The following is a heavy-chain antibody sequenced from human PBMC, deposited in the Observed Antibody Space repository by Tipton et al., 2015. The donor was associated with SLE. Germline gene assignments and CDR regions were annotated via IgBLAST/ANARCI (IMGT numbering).Heavy chain of an antibody. D-gene: IGHD3-3*01. Sequence: QSGAEVKKPGSSVKVSCKASGGTFKNHAITWVRQAPGHGLEWMGRIDPNSGGTKYAQKFQRRVTMTRVTSVATAYLELTSLTSGDTAVYFCAGDFGSADGRGLAALVSV. CDR2: IDPNSGGT. CDR3: AGDFGSADG. J-gene: IGHJ1*01. V-gene: IGHV1-2*06. CDR1: GGTFKNHA.